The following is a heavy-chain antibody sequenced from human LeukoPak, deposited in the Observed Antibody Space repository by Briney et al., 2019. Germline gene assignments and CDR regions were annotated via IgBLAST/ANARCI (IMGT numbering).Heavy chain of an antibody. CDR2: ISGSGGST. CDR3: VRSFGSSRYFFVY. V-gene: IGHV3-23*01. Sequence: GGSQSLPCAPSGYTFSDYDMSWVRQAPGKGLEWVESISGSGGSTYYADAVKDRFHISRDNSRKTLYLQMNSLRAEDTAVYYCVRSFGSSRYFFVYWAGRPLVSVSS. D-gene: IGHD2-2*01. J-gene: IGHJ4*02. CDR1: GYTFSDYD.